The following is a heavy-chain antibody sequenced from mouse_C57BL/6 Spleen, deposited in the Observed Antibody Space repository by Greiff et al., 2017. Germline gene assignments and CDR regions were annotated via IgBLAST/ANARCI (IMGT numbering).Heavy chain of an antibody. Sequence: VQVVESGAELARPGASVKLSCKASGYTFTSYGISWVKQRTGQGLEWIGEIYPRSGNTYYNEKFKGKATLTADKSSSTAYMELRSLTSEDSAVYFCARGGVEQAMDYWGQGTSVTVSS. D-gene: IGHD1-1*01. CDR3: ARGGVEQAMDY. J-gene: IGHJ4*01. CDR1: GYTFTSYG. V-gene: IGHV1-81*01. CDR2: IYPRSGNT.